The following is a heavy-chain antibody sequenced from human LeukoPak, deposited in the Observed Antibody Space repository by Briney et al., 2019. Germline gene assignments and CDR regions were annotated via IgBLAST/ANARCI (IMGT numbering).Heavy chain of an antibody. Sequence: GGSLRLSCAASGFTVSSNYMSWVRQAPGKGLEWVSVIYSGGSTYYADSVKGRFTISRDNSKNTLYLQMNSLRAEDTAVYYCARVGSGYDWSYYYYGMDVWGQGTTVTVSS. D-gene: IGHD5-12*01. V-gene: IGHV3-66*01. CDR2: IYSGGST. CDR1: GFTVSSNY. J-gene: IGHJ6*02. CDR3: ARVGSGYDWSYYYYGMDV.